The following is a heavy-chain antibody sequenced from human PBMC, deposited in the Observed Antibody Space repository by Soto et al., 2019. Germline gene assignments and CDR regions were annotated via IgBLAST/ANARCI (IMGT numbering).Heavy chain of an antibody. J-gene: IGHJ6*02. CDR1: GFTFSSYA. CDR3: AKVKEYSYGLYYYGMDV. CDR2: ISGSGGST. V-gene: IGHV3-23*01. Sequence: GSLRLSCAASGFTFSSYAMSWVRQAPGKGLEWVSAISGSGGSTYYADSVKGRFTISRDNSKNTLYLQMNSLRAEDTAVYYCAKVKEYSYGLYYYGMDVWGQGTTVTVSS. D-gene: IGHD5-18*01.